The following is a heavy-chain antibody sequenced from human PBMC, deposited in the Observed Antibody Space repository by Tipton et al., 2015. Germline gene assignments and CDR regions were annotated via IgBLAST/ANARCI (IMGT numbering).Heavy chain of an antibody. J-gene: IGHJ4*02. CDR3: ACQDYDSLTRDYQTVDY. D-gene: IGHD3-9*01. V-gene: IGHV4-38-2*01. CDR1: AYSISSDYY. Sequence: TLSLTCAVSAYSISSDYYRGWIRQPPGKGLEWIGSISHSGNTYYNPSLKSRVTMSRDTSKNQFSLKLTSVTAADTAVYYCACQDYDSLTRDYQTVDYWGQGTLVTVSS. CDR2: ISHSGNT.